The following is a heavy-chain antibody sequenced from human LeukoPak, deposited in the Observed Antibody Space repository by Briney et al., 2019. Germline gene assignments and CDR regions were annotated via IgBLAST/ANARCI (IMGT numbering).Heavy chain of an antibody. V-gene: IGHV3-21*01. Sequence: GGSLRLSCAASGFTFSSYSMNWVRQAPGKGLEWVSSISTSSSYIYYADSVKGRFTISRDNAKSSMWLQMNSLRDEDTAVYYCARDQTPFYWGQGSLVTVSS. D-gene: IGHD2-15*01. CDR2: ISTSSSYI. CDR1: GFTFSSYS. CDR3: ARDQTPFY. J-gene: IGHJ4*02.